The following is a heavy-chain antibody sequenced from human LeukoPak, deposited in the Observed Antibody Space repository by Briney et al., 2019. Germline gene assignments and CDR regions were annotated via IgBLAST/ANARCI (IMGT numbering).Heavy chain of an antibody. CDR1: GFTFSSYS. CDR3: AELGITMIGGV. CDR2: ISSRSRTI. V-gene: IGHV3-48*04. Sequence: GGSLRLSCAASGFTFSSYSMNWVRQAPGKGLEWVSYISSRSRTIYYADSVKGRFTISRDNAKNSLYLQMNSPRAEDTAVYYCAELGITMIGGVWGKGTTVTISS. J-gene: IGHJ6*04. D-gene: IGHD3-10*02.